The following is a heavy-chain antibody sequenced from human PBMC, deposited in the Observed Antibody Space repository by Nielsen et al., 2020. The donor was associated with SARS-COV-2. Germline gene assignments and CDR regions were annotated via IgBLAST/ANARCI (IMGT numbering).Heavy chain of an antibody. J-gene: IGHJ6*02. V-gene: IGHV3-23*01. CDR2: ISGSGGST. CDR3: AREITAYYGMDV. Sequence: GESLKISCAASGFTFSSYAMSWVRQAPGKGLEWVSAISGSGGSTYYADSVKGRFTISRDNSKNTLYLQMNSLRAEDTAVYYCAREITAYYGMDVWGQGTTVTVSS. D-gene: IGHD2-21*02. CDR1: GFTFSSYA.